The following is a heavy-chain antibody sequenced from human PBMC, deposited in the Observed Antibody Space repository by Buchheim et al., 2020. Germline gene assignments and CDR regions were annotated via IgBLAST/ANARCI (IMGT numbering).Heavy chain of an antibody. J-gene: IGHJ4*02. CDR3: ASSGWTGGRFDY. Sequence: QVQLVESGGGVVQPGRSLRLSCAASGFTFSSYGMHWVRQAPGKGLEGVAFIRYDGSNKYYADSVKGRFTISRDNSKNTPYLQMNSLRAEDTAVYYCASSGWTGGRFDYWGQGTL. V-gene: IGHV3-30*02. D-gene: IGHD6-19*01. CDR2: IRYDGSNK. CDR1: GFTFSSYG.